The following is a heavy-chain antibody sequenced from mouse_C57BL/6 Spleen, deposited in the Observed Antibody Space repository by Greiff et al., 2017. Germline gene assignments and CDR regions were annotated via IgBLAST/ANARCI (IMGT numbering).Heavy chain of an antibody. J-gene: IGHJ2*01. CDR1: GYTFTSYW. V-gene: IGHV1-52*01. CDR3: ALYDYGNFDY. D-gene: IGHD2-4*01. CDR2: IDPSDSET. Sequence: QVPLQQPGAELVRPGSSVKLSCKASGYTFTSYWLHWVKQRPIQGLEWIGNIDPSDSETHYNQKFKDKATWTLAKSPSTAYMPLSSLTSEDTAGYYCALYDYGNFDYWGQGTTLTVSS.